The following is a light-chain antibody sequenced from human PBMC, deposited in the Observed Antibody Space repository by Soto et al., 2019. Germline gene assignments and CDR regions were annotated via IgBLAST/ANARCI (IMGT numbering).Light chain of an antibody. CDR3: QQLETYPLT. CDR2: DVF. J-gene: IGKJ5*01. V-gene: IGKV1-13*02. Sequence: AIQVTQSPSSLSASVGDTVTITCRASQGISSAFAWYQQKPGKVPRLLIYDVFNLQSGVPSRFSGSGSGTDFTLTISRLQPEDFATYYCQQLETYPLTFGQGTRLE. CDR1: QGISSA.